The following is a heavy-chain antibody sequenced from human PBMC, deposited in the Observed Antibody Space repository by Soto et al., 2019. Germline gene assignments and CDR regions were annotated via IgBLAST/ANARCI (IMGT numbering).Heavy chain of an antibody. CDR1: GFTFSSYS. J-gene: IGHJ4*02. CDR3: ARVASTYPSRFLEWHPYYFDY. CDR2: ISSSRSYI. Sequence: GGSLRLSCAASGFTFSSYSMNWVRQAPGKGLEWVSSISSSRSYIYYADSVKGRFTISRDNAKNALYLQLSSLRAEDTAVYYCARVASTYPSRFLEWHPYYFDYWGQGTLVTVSS. D-gene: IGHD3-3*01. V-gene: IGHV3-21*01.